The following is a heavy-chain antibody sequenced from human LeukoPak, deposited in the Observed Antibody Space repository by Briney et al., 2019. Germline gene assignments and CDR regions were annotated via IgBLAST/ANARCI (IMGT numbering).Heavy chain of an antibody. V-gene: IGHV3-23*01. D-gene: IGHD3-10*01. CDR1: GFTFSSYA. CDR2: TSGRGGST. Sequence: GGSLRLSCAASGFTFSSYAMSWVPQAPGEGLEWLLATSGRGGSTFYAVSVKGRFTISRDNSKNTLYLQMNSLRAEDTAVYYCAKLGGVWFGELDYWGQGTLVTVSS. J-gene: IGHJ4*02. CDR3: AKLGGVWFGELDY.